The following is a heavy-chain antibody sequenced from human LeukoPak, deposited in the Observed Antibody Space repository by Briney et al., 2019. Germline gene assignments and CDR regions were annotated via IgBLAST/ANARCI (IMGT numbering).Heavy chain of an antibody. D-gene: IGHD3-16*01. J-gene: IGHJ5*02. CDR1: GGSISSYY. CDR3: ARWAGGMITFGGVPVSDNWFDP. V-gene: IGHV4-59*01. Sequence: SETLSLTCTVSGGSISSYYWSWIRQPPGKGLEWIGYIYYSGSTNYNPSLKSRVTISVDTSNNQFSLKLSSVTAADTAVYYCARWAGGMITFGGVPVSDNWFDPWGQGTLVTVSS. CDR2: IYYSGST.